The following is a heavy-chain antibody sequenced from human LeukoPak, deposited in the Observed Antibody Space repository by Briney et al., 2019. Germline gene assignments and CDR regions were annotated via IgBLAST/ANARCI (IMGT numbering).Heavy chain of an antibody. Sequence: SETLSLSCTVSGGSISSYYWSWIRQPPGKGLEWIGYIFYSGSTNYNPSLKSRVTISLDTPRHQFSLKLTSVTAADTAVYYCATWSMTTSGTNWFDPWGQGTLVTVSS. J-gene: IGHJ5*02. CDR1: GGSISSYY. D-gene: IGHD1-1*01. CDR2: IFYSGST. CDR3: ATWSMTTSGTNWFDP. V-gene: IGHV4-59*01.